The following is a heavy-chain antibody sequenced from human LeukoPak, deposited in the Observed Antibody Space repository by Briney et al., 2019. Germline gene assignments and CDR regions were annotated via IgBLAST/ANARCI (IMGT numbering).Heavy chain of an antibody. D-gene: IGHD2-15*01. CDR2: IRYDGSNK. Sequence: GGSLRLSCAASGFTFSSYGMHWVRQAPGKGLEWVAFIRYDGSNKYYADSVKGRFTISRDNSKNTLYLQMNSLRAEDTAVYYCATLAVAASGPFDYWGQGTLVTVSS. CDR1: GFTFSSYG. J-gene: IGHJ4*02. V-gene: IGHV3-30*02. CDR3: ATLAVAASGPFDY.